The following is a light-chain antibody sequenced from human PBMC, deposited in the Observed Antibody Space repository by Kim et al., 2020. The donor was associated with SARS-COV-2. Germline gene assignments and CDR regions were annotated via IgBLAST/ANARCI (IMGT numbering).Light chain of an antibody. Sequence: EIVMTQSPATLSVSPGERATLSCRASQSASNNVAWYYQKPGQAPRLLIYGATTRATSIPARFSGRGFGTEFTLTITSLQSEDFAVYYCQQYNDWPRTFGQGTKVDIK. CDR1: QSASNN. CDR2: GAT. V-gene: IGKV3D-15*01. CDR3: QQYNDWPRT. J-gene: IGKJ1*01.